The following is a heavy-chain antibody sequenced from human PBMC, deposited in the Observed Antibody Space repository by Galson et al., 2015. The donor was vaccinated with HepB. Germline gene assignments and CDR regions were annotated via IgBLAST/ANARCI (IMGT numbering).Heavy chain of an antibody. V-gene: IGHV3-30-3*01. Sequence: SLRLSCAASGFTFSSYAMHWVRQAPGKGLEWVAVISYDGSNKYYADSVKGRFTISRDNSKNTLYLQMNSLRAEDTAVYYCAILPTSGSSDYWGQGTLVTVSS. CDR3: AILPTSGSSDY. D-gene: IGHD3-3*01. CDR2: ISYDGSNK. CDR1: GFTFSSYA. J-gene: IGHJ4*02.